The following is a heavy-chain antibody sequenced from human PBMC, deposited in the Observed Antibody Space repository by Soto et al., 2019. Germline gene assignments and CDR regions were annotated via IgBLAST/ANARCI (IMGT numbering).Heavy chain of an antibody. CDR1: KVTAW. J-gene: IGHJ6*02. D-gene: IGHD3-10*01. CDR2: IKSKAAGETT. V-gene: IGHV3-15*01. Sequence: EVQLVASGGGLVKSGGSLRLSCAGSKVTAWMSWVRQAPGKGLQWVGRIKSKAAGETTDYAEPVQGRFTISRDDSKDMVYLEMNSLKIEDTAVYSCGDLDGSFFGMDVWGQGTTVTVSS. CDR3: GDLDGSFFGMDV.